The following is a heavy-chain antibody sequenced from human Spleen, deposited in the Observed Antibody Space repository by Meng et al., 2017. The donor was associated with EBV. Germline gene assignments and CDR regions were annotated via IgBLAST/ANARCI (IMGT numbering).Heavy chain of an antibody. CDR1: GGTFSSYA. D-gene: IGHD3-10*01. V-gene: IGHV1-69*01. J-gene: IGHJ4*02. Sequence: QVHLVQAGAEGKKPGSSGKVSCKTSGGTFSSYAISWVRQAPGQGLEWMGGFIPMFGALNYAQKFQGRVTIIADESTSAHYMELSSLRSEDTAVYYCASESGRGYTPDYWGQGTLVTVSS. CDR2: FIPMFGAL. CDR3: ASESGRGYTPDY.